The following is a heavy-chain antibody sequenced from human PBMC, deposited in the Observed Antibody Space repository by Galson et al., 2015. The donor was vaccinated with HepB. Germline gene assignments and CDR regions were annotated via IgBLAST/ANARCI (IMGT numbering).Heavy chain of an antibody. CDR2: ISSNGGST. J-gene: IGHJ4*02. CDR1: GFTFSSYA. CDR3: VKDSNTWYYSDY. Sequence: SLRLSCAASGFTFSSYAMHWVRQAPGKGLEYVSSISSNGGSTYYTDSVKGRFTISRDNSKNTLFLQMSSLRVEDTALYYCVKDSNTWYYSDYWGQGTLVTVSS. D-gene: IGHD4-11*01. V-gene: IGHV3-64D*09.